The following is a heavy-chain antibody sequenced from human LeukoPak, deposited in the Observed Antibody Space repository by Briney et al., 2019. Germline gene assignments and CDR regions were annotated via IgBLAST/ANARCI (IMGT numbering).Heavy chain of an antibody. V-gene: IGHV1-69*01. CDR3: ARGGRDGWGSHSFIQFDY. CDR2: IIPIFGTA. D-gene: IGHD3-10*01. J-gene: IGHJ4*02. CDR1: GGTFSIYA. Sequence: SVKVSCKASGGTFSIYAISWVRQAPGHGPEWMGGIIPIFGTANYAQKFQGRVTITADESTSTAYMELSSLRSEDTAVYYCARGGRDGWGSHSFIQFDYWGQGTLVTVSS.